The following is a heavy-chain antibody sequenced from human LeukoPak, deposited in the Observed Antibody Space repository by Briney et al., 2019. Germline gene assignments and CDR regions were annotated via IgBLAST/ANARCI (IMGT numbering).Heavy chain of an antibody. D-gene: IGHD6-13*01. Sequence: SETLSLTCAVYGGSFSGYYWSWIRQPPGKGLEWIGEINHSGSTNYNPSLKSRVTISVDTSKNQFSLKLSSVTAADTAVYYCARHLGQQLVLGTFDYWGQGTLVTVSS. J-gene: IGHJ4*02. CDR1: GGSFSGYY. CDR2: INHSGST. CDR3: ARHLGQQLVLGTFDY. V-gene: IGHV4-34*01.